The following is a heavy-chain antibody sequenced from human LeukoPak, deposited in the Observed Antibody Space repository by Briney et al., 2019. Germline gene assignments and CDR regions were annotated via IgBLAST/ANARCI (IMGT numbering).Heavy chain of an antibody. CDR1: GYTFTGYY. CDR2: INPNSGAT. J-gene: IGHJ4*02. V-gene: IGHV1-2*06. CDR3: ARETKLEWLLIFDY. Sequence: ASVKVSCKXSGYTFTGYYMHWVRQAPGQGLEWMGRINPNSGATNFAQRFQGRVTMTRDTSISTAYMELSRLKSDDTAVYYCARETKLEWLLIFDYWGQGTLVTVSS. D-gene: IGHD3-3*01.